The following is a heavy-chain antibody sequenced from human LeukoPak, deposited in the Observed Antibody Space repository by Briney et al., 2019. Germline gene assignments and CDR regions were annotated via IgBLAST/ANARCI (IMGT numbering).Heavy chain of an antibody. D-gene: IGHD6-19*01. CDR2: FDPEDGET. J-gene: IGHJ4*02. V-gene: IGHV1-24*01. CDR3: ATGDGIAVAGLFDY. Sequence: ASVKVSCKVSGYTLTELSMHWVRQAPGKGLEWMGGFDPEDGETIYAQKFQGRVTMTEDTSTDTAYMELSSLRSEDTAVHYCATGDGIAVAGLFDYWGQGTLVTVSS. CDR1: GYTLTELS.